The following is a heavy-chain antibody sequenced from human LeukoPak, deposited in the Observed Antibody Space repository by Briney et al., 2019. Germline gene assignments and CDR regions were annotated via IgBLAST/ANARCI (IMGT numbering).Heavy chain of an antibody. Sequence: GGSLRLSCAASGFTFSSYAMSWVRQAPGKGLEWVSAISGSGGSTYYADSVKGRFTISRDNSKNTLYLQMNSLRAEDTAVYYCAKDLIPNGRRVRPFDYWGQGTLVTVSS. V-gene: IGHV3-23*01. D-gene: IGHD2-8*01. CDR3: AKDLIPNGRRVRPFDY. J-gene: IGHJ4*02. CDR1: GFTFSSYA. CDR2: ISGSGGST.